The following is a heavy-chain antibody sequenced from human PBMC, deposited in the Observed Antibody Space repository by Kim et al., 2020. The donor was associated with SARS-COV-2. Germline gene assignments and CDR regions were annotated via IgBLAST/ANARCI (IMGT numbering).Heavy chain of an antibody. Sequence: GGSLRLSCAASGFTFSYSDLNWVRQTPGKGLEWVSYISNTGGTIYYADYVKGRFTVSRDNAKKSLYLQMDSLRDEDTAVYYCSRQSSGYNYFLEYWGQGT. J-gene: IGHJ4*02. V-gene: IGHV3-48*02. CDR3: SRQSSGYNYFLEY. CDR2: ISNTGGTI. CDR1: GFTFSYSD. D-gene: IGHD3-22*01.